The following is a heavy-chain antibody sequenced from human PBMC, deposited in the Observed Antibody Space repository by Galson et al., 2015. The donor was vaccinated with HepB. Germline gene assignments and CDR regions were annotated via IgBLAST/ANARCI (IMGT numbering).Heavy chain of an antibody. J-gene: IGHJ3*02. CDR3: ARPQGVGRGPFPGSYPFKI. D-gene: IGHD1-26*01. V-gene: IGHV4-39*01. CDR1: GGSISSSSYY. CDR2: IYYSGTT. Sequence: SETLSLTCTVSGGSISSSSYYWGWIRQPPGKGLEWIGTIYYSGTTYYNPSLKSRVTISVATSKNQFSLKLSSLTAADTAVYYCARPQGVGRGPFPGSYPFKIWGQGTMVTVSS.